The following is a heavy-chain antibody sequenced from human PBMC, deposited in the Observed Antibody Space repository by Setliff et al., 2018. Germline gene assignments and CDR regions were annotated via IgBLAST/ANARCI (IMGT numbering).Heavy chain of an antibody. CDR3: ASAAAGYCSGRSCYAKLYFDY. D-gene: IGHD2-15*01. V-gene: IGHV4-34*01. CDR2: INDRGST. Sequence: SETLSLTCTVSGGSFTTYFWSWIRQSPGRGLEWIGEINDRGSTHYNPSLKSRVTISVDTSKNQFSLKLSSVTAADTAVYYCASAAAGYCSGRSCYAKLYFDYWGQGTLVTVSS. J-gene: IGHJ4*02. CDR1: GGSFTTYF.